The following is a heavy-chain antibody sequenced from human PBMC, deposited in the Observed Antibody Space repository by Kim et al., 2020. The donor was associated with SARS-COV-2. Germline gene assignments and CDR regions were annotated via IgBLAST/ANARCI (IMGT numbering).Heavy chain of an antibody. CDR1: GYTFTGYY. Sequence: ASVKVSCKASGYTFTGYYMHWVRQAPGQGLEWMVRINPNSGGTNYAQKFQGRVTMTRDTSISTAYMELSRLRSDDTAVYYCARSPLRIAAAGPDYWGQGTLVTVSS. V-gene: IGHV1-2*06. CDR2: INPNSGGT. CDR3: ARSPLRIAAAGPDY. J-gene: IGHJ4*02. D-gene: IGHD6-13*01.